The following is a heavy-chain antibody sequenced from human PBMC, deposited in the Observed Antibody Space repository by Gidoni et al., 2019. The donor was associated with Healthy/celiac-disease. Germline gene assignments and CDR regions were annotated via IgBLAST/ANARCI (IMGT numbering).Heavy chain of an antibody. CDR2: IYYSGST. D-gene: IGHD2-2*01. J-gene: IGHJ2*01. Sequence: QVQLQESGPGLVKPSQTLSLTCTVSGGSISSGDYYWRWIRQPPGKGLEWIGYIYYSGSTYYNPSLKSRVTISVDTSKNQFSLKLSSVTAADTAVYYCARADIVVVPAAMPENLPWGWYFDLWGRGTLVTVSS. V-gene: IGHV4-30-4*01. CDR1: GGSISSGDYY. CDR3: ARADIVVVPAAMPENLPWGWYFDL.